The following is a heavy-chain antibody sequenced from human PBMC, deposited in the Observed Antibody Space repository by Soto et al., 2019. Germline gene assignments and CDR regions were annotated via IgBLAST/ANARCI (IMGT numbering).Heavy chain of an antibody. J-gene: IGHJ4*02. V-gene: IGHV3-21*01. CDR1: GFTFSSYS. D-gene: IGHD3-10*01. CDR3: ARDLLWFGEFSGAY. Sequence: PGGSLRLSCAASGFTFSSYSMNWVRQAPGKGLEWVSSISSSSSYIYYADSVKGRFTISRDNAKNSLYLQMNSLRAEDTAVYYCARDLLWFGEFSGAYWGQGTLVTAPQ. CDR2: ISSSSSYI.